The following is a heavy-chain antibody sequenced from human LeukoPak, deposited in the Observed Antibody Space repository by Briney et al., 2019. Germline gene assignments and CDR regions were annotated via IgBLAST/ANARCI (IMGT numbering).Heavy chain of an antibody. CDR3: AKDLRGGVGANAFDY. CDR2: ISGSGGST. CDR1: GFTFSSYA. D-gene: IGHD1-26*01. J-gene: IGHJ4*02. Sequence: PGGSLRLSCAASGFTFSSYAMSWVRQAPGKGLEWVSAISGSGGSTYYAGSVKGRFTISRDNSKNTLYLQMNSLRAEDTAVYYCAKDLRGGVGANAFDYRGQGTLVTVSS. V-gene: IGHV3-23*01.